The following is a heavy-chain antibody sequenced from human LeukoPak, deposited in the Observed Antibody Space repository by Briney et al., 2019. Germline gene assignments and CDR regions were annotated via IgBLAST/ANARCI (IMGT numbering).Heavy chain of an antibody. CDR1: GFTFSSYA. V-gene: IGHV3-33*08. CDR3: ARDNPHDYYDSSGYLLYNWFDP. Sequence: GGSLRLSCAASGFTFSSYAMSWVRQAPGKGLEWVAVIWYDGSNKYYADSVKGRFTISRDNSKNTLYLQMNSLRAEDTAVYYCARDNPHDYYDSSGYLLYNWFDPWGQGTLVTVSS. J-gene: IGHJ5*02. D-gene: IGHD3-22*01. CDR2: IWYDGSNK.